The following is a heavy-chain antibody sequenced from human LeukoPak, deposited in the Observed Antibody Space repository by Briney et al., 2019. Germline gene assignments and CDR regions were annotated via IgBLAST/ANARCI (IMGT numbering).Heavy chain of an antibody. V-gene: IGHV3-74*01. Sequence: PGGSLRLSCAASGFTFSSYWMHWVRQAPGKGLVWVSRISLDGSSTNYADSVKGRFTISRDNAKNTLYLQMNSLRAEDTAVYFCARGRSIGAAHWFDRWGQGTLVTVSS. J-gene: IGHJ5*02. CDR3: ARGRSIGAAHWFDR. CDR2: ISLDGSST. CDR1: GFTFSSYW. D-gene: IGHD6-13*01.